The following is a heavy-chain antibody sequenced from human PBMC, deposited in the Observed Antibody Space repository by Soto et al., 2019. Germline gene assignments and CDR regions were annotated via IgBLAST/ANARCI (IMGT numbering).Heavy chain of an antibody. CDR2: INHSGST. Sequence: QVQLQQWGAGLLKPSETLSLTCAVYGGSFSGYYWSWIRQPPGKGLEWIGEINHSGSTNYNPSLKSRVTISVDTSKNQFSLKLSSVTAADTAVYYCARVKYSYGRSFDYWGQGTLVTVSS. D-gene: IGHD5-18*01. CDR1: GGSFSGYY. J-gene: IGHJ4*02. CDR3: ARVKYSYGRSFDY. V-gene: IGHV4-34*01.